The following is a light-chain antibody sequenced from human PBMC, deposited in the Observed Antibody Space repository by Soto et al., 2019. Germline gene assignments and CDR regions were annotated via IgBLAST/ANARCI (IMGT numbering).Light chain of an antibody. CDR1: SGDVGGYDY. Sequence: QSALTQVASVSGSPGQSITISCTGTSGDVGGYDYVSWYQQHPGKAPKLMIYNVIYRPSGVSNRFSGSKSGNTASLTISGLAAEEDANYCCSSYTGTNPVIFGGGTKLTVL. V-gene: IGLV2-14*03. CDR2: NVI. J-gene: IGLJ2*01. CDR3: SSYTGTNPVI.